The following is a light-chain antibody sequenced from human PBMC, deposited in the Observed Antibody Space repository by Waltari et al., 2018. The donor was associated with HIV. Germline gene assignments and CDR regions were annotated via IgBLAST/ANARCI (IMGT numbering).Light chain of an antibody. V-gene: IGKV1-5*03. CDR3: QQYISYPFT. CDR2: RAS. Sequence: SASVGDRVTITCRASESVSSSLAWYQQKPGKAPNLLIYRASTFESGVPSRFSGSGSGTEFTLTISSLQPDDFATYYCQQYISYPFTFGGGTKVEIK. CDR1: ESVSSS. J-gene: IGKJ4*01.